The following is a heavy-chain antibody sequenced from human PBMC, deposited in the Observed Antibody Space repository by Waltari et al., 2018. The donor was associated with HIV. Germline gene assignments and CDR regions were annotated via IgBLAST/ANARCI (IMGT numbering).Heavy chain of an antibody. D-gene: IGHD6-13*01. J-gene: IGHJ5*02. CDR3: AKDSGDGSSWYWFDP. V-gene: IGHV3-43*01. CDR2: ISWDGGST. Sequence: EVQLVESGGVVVQPGGSLRLSCAASGFTFDDYTMHWVRQAPGKGLEWVSLISWDGGSTYYADSVKGRFTISRDNSKNSLYLQMNSLRTEDTALYYCAKDSGDGSSWYWFDPWGQGTLVTVSS. CDR1: GFTFDDYT.